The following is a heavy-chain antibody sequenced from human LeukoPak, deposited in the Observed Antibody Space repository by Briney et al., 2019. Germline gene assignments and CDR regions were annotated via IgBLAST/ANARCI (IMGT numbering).Heavy chain of an antibody. CDR2: IYSGGST. CDR3: ARDVEMGFDY. CDR1: GFTVSSNY. Sequence: GGSLGLSCAASGFTVSSNYMSWVRQAPGKGLEWVSVIYSGGSTYYADSVKGRFTISRDNSKNTLYLQMNSLRAEDTAVYYCARDVEMGFDYWGQGTLVTVSS. J-gene: IGHJ4*02. D-gene: IGHD5-24*01. V-gene: IGHV3-53*01.